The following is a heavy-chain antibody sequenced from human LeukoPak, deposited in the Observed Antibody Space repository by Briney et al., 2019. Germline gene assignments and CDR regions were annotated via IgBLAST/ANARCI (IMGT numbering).Heavy chain of an antibody. Sequence: GGSLRLSCAASGFTFSSYAMSWVRQAPGKGLEWVSTISGSGGSTYYADSVKGRFTISRDNSKNTLYLQMNSLRAEDTAVYYCAKQHAATGGYFDYSGQGTLVTVSS. D-gene: IGHD6-25*01. J-gene: IGHJ4*02. CDR1: GFTFSSYA. CDR2: ISGSGGST. CDR3: AKQHAATGGYFDY. V-gene: IGHV3-23*01.